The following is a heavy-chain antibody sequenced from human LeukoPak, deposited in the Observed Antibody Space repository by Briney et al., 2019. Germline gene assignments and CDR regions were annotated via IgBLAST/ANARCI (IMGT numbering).Heavy chain of an antibody. D-gene: IGHD3-3*01. Sequence: GGSLRLSCAASGFTFSSYGMHWVRQAPGKGLEGVAFIRYDGSNKYYADSVKGRFTISRDNSKNTLYLQMNSLRAEDTAVYYCAKEGYDFWSGSFDYWGQGTLVTVSS. V-gene: IGHV3-30*02. CDR3: AKEGYDFWSGSFDY. CDR1: GFTFSSYG. J-gene: IGHJ4*02. CDR2: IRYDGSNK.